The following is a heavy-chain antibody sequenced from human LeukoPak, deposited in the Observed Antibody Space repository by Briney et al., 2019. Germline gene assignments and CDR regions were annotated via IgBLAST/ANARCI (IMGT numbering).Heavy chain of an antibody. Sequence: GGSLRLSCAASGFTFSSYGMHWVRQAPGKGLVWVSRINSDGSSTTYADSVKGRFTISRDNAKNTLYLQMNSLRAEDTAVYFCARAHTNDYGDYYFDYWGQGTLVTVSS. D-gene: IGHD4-17*01. CDR3: ARAHTNDYGDYYFDY. J-gene: IGHJ4*02. CDR1: GFTFSSYG. V-gene: IGHV3-74*01. CDR2: INSDGSST.